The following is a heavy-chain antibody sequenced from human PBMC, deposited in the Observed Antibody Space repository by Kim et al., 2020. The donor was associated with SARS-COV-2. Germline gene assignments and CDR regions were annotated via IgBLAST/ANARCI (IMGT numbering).Heavy chain of an antibody. CDR2: INPTT. V-gene: IGHV1-46*01. Sequence: ASVKVSCRASGYTFTSYYMHWVRQAPGQGLEWMAIINPTTNYAQKFQGRVTMTRDTSTSTVYMELSSLRSEDTAVYYCASGVAVAGTYYYYGMDVWGQGTTVTVSS. CDR1: GYTFTSYY. D-gene: IGHD6-19*01. J-gene: IGHJ6*02. CDR3: ASGVAVAGTYYYYGMDV.